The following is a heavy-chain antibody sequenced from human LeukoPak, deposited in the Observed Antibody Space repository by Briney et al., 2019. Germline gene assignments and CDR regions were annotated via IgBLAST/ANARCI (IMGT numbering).Heavy chain of an antibody. CDR2: ISSSGSTI. CDR3: ARSFRGNYYGSGSYLNWFDP. Sequence: AGGSLRLSCAASGFIFSAYGMHWVRQAPGKRLEWVSYISSSGSTIYYADSVKGRFTISRDNAKNSLYLQMNSLRAADTAVYYCARSFRGNYYGSGSYLNWFDPWGQRTLVTVSS. J-gene: IGHJ5*02. CDR1: GFIFSAYG. V-gene: IGHV3-48*04. D-gene: IGHD3-10*01.